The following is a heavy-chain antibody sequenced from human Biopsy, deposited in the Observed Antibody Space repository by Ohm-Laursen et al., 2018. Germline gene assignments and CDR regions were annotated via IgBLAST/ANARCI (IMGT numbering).Heavy chain of an antibody. J-gene: IGHJ4*02. CDR2: VYHSGTT. CDR3: ARHDGNGPFALDS. Sequence: SETLSLTCTVSGGSISSGSNYWAWIRQPPGKGLEWIGSVYHSGTTYYSPSLKSRVTISVDTSKNQLSLKVTSVTAADTAAYYCARHDGNGPFALDSWGQGPLVTVSS. CDR1: GGSISSGSNY. V-gene: IGHV4-39*01. D-gene: IGHD5-24*01.